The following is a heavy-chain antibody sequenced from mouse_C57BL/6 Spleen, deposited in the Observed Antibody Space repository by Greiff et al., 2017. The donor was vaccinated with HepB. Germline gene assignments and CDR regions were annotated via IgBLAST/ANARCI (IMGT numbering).Heavy chain of an antibody. CDR2: IYPGDGDT. D-gene: IGHD1-1*01. CDR1: GYAFSSSW. J-gene: IGHJ2*01. CDR3: ASNYYGSSLFDY. Sequence: QVQLQQSGPELVKPGASVKISCTASGYAFSSSWMNWVKQRPGKGLEWIGRIYPGDGDTNYSGKFKGKATLTADKSSSTAYMQLSSLTSEDSAVYFCASNYYGSSLFDYWGQGTTLTVSS. V-gene: IGHV1-82*01.